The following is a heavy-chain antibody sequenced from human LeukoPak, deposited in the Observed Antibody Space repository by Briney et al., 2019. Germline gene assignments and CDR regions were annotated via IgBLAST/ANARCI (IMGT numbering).Heavy chain of an antibody. V-gene: IGHV1-24*01. CDR3: ARGALGDSSGYDY. Sequence: GALVKVSCKVSGYSFTDLAIHWLRQAAGKGLEWMGGFDPEDGKTVHAQKFQGRVAMTEDKATHTAYMELSSLTSEDSAVYYCARGALGDSSGYDYWGQGTLVTVSS. CDR2: FDPEDGKT. CDR1: GYSFTDLA. J-gene: IGHJ4*02. D-gene: IGHD3-22*01.